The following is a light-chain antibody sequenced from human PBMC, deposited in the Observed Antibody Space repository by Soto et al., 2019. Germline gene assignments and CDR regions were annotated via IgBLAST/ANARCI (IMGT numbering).Light chain of an antibody. CDR1: SSDVGGYNY. CDR2: DVS. J-gene: IGLJ1*01. CDR3: CSYAGSYTFF. Sequence: QSALTQPRSVSGCPGQSVTISCTGTSSDVGGYNYVSWYQQHPGKAPKLMIYDVSKRPSGVPDRFSGSKSGNTASLTISGLQAEDEADYYCCSYAGSYTFFFGTGTKVTVL. V-gene: IGLV2-11*01.